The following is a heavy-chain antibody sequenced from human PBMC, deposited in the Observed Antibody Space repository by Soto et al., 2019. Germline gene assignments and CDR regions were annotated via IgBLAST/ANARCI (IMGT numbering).Heavy chain of an antibody. CDR2: INPNSGGT. Sequence: ASVKVSCKASGFTFTGYYMHWVRQAPGQGLEWMGWINPNSGGTNYAQKFQGWVTMTRDTSISTAYMELSRLRSDDTAVYYCAREEGLLWFGNYYYGMDVWGQGTTVTGSS. D-gene: IGHD3-10*01. V-gene: IGHV1-2*04. CDR1: GFTFTGYY. J-gene: IGHJ6*02. CDR3: AREEGLLWFGNYYYGMDV.